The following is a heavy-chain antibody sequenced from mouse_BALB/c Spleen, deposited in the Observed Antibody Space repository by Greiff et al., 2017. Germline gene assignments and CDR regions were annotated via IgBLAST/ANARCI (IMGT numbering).Heavy chain of an antibody. CDR2: ISSGGSYT. D-gene: IGHD2-3*01. J-gene: IGHJ4*01. Sequence: EVQRVESGGDLVKPGGSLKLSCAASGFTFSSYGMSWVRQTPDKRLEWVATISSGGSYTYYPDSVKGRFTISRDNAKNTLYLQMSSLKSEDTAMYYCARHEKDGYYYYAMDYWGQGTSVTVSS. V-gene: IGHV5-6*01. CDR1: GFTFSSYG. CDR3: ARHEKDGYYYYAMDY.